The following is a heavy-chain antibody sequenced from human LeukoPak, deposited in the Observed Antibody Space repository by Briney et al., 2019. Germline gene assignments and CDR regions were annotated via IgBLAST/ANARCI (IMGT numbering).Heavy chain of an antibody. CDR2: IIPIFGTA. CDR1: GYTFTSYG. D-gene: IGHD4-11*01. V-gene: IGHV1-69*06. J-gene: IGHJ2*01. CDR3: ARGYSNYDWYFDL. Sequence: SVKVSCKASGYTFTSYGISWVRQAPGQGLEWMGGIIPIFGTANYAQKFQGRVTITADKSTSTAYMELSSLRSEDTAVYYCARGYSNYDWYFDLWGRGTLVTVSS.